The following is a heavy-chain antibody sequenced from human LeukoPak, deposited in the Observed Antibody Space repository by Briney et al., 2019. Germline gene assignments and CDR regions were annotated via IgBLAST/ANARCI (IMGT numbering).Heavy chain of an antibody. V-gene: IGHV3-23*01. CDR1: GFTFSDYV. J-gene: IGHJ4*02. D-gene: IGHD4-17*01. Sequence: GGSLRLSCAASGFTFSDYVMSWVRQAPGKGLEWVSDISGSGGITHYADSVKGRFTISRENSQNTLYLQMNSLRAEDTAVYYCAKDGYGVLDYWGQGTLVTVSS. CDR3: AKDGYGVLDY. CDR2: ISGSGGIT.